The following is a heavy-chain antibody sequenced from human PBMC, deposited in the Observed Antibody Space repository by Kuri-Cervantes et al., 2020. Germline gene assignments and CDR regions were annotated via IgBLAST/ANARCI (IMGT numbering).Heavy chain of an antibody. J-gene: IGHJ4*02. CDR3: ARGRVGAAVFDY. CDR2: INMSGDKT. CDR1: GFAFRNNG. V-gene: IGHV3-23*01. Sequence: GESLKISCAASGFAFRNNGMGWVRQAPGKGLEWVSTINMSGDKTVYADSVKGRFTISRDNSKDTLYLQMNSLRVEDTAVYYCARGRVGAAVFDYWGQGTLVTVSS. D-gene: IGHD1-26*01.